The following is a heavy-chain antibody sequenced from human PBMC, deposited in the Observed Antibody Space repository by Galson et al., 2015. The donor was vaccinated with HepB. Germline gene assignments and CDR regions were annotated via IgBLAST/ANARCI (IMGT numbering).Heavy chain of an antibody. D-gene: IGHD1-1*01. J-gene: IGHJ3*02. CDR1: GFTFSTYT. CDR2: ISSDGSNT. V-gene: IGHV3-64*01. CDR3: VRGDGTTETTARAFDI. Sequence: SLRLSCAASGFTFSTYTMHWVRQAPGKGLEYVSVISSDGSNTYHANSVKGRFTISRDNSKNTLYLQMGSLRAEDMAVYYCVRGDGTTETTARAFDIWGQGTMVTVSS.